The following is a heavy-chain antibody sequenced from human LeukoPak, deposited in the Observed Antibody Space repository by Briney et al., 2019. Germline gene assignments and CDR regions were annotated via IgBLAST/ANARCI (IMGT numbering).Heavy chain of an antibody. J-gene: IGHJ4*02. D-gene: IGHD6-19*01. Sequence: KSGGSLRLSCAASGFTFSSYSMNWVRQAPGKGLEWVSSISSSSSYIYYADSVKGRFTISRDNAKNSLYLQMNSLRAEDTAVYYCAKDAGPLKDSSGWYFDYWGQGTLVTVSS. V-gene: IGHV3-21*01. CDR3: AKDAGPLKDSSGWYFDY. CDR2: ISSSSSYI. CDR1: GFTFSSYS.